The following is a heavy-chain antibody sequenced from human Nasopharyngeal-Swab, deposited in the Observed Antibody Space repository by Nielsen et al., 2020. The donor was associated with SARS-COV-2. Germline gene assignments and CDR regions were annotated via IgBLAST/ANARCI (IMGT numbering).Heavy chain of an antibody. Sequence: SQTLSLTCAISGDSVSSPSARWNWISQSPSRGLEWLGRTLYRYKWYNDYAESVKSRIALNPDTSKNQSSLQLNSVTPEDTAVYYCARGRDFSFDSWGQGTLVTASS. CDR1: GDSVSSPSAR. CDR2: TLYRYKWYN. CDR3: ARGRDFSFDS. J-gene: IGHJ4*02. D-gene: IGHD3-3*01. V-gene: IGHV6-1*01.